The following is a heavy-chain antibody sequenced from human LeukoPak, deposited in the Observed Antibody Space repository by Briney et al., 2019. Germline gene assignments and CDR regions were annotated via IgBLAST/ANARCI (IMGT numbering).Heavy chain of an antibody. Sequence: ASVKVSCKASGYTFTSYYMHWVRQAPGQGLEWMGIINPSGGSTSYAQKFQGRVTMTRDTSTSTVYMELSSLRSEDTAVYYCARAAAMVSYYDSSGPDYWGQGTLVTVSS. CDR2: INPSGGST. V-gene: IGHV1-46*01. CDR1: GYTFTSYY. CDR3: ARAAAMVSYYDSSGPDY. J-gene: IGHJ4*02. D-gene: IGHD3-22*01.